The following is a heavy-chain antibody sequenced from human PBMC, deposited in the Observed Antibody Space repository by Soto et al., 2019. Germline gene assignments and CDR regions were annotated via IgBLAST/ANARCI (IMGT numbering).Heavy chain of an antibody. Sequence: PGGSLRLSCAASGINFSSYDISWVRKDIGQGQEWVSAISGSGGSTYYADSVKGRFTISRDNSKNTLYLQMNSLRAEDTAVYYCAKDMDYYDMFPNCFDPRGQGTLVTVSS. V-gene: IGHV3-23*01. J-gene: IGHJ5*02. CDR3: AKDMDYYDMFPNCFDP. D-gene: IGHD3-22*01. CDR2: ISGSGGST. CDR1: GINFSSYD.